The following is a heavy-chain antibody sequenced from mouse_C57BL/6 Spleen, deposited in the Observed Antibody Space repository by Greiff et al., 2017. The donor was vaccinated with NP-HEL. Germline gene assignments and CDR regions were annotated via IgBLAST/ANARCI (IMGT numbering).Heavy chain of an antibody. CDR3: ARGSNYGYFDV. V-gene: IGHV1-47*01. CDR1: GYTFTNYH. CDR2: FNPNNGAT. D-gene: IGHD2-5*01. Sequence: QVQLKESGPELVKPGASVKMSCKASGYTFTNYHMEWVKQNHGKSLEWIGNFNPNNGATRYNEKFKGKATLTVEKSSSTVYLELSRLTSDDSAVYYCARGSNYGYFDVWGTGTTVTVSS. J-gene: IGHJ1*03.